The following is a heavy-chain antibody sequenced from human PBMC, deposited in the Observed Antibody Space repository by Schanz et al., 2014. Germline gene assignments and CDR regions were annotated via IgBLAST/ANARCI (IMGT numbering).Heavy chain of an antibody. J-gene: IGHJ5*02. CDR3: ARGQRRTIGRPFGP. V-gene: IGHV1-69*04. D-gene: IGHD6-25*01. CDR2: IIPILGIA. CDR1: GYTFSNYG. Sequence: QVHLVQSGAEVKKPGASVKVSCKASGYTFSNYGVTWVRQAPGQGLEWMGRIIPILGIANYAQNFQGRVTITADKSTSTAYMDVSSLRSEDTAVYYCARGQRRTIGRPFGPWGQGTLVTVSS.